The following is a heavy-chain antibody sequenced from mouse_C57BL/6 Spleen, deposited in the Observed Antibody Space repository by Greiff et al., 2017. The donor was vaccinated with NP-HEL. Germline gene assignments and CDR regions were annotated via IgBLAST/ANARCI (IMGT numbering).Heavy chain of an antibody. CDR2: IYPGDGDT. V-gene: IGHV1-82*01. CDR1: GYAFSSSW. J-gene: IGHJ3*01. Sequence: QVQLKESGPELVKPGASVKISCKASGYAFSSSWMNWVKQRPGKGLEWIGRIYPGDGDTNYNGKFKGKATLTADKSSSTAYMQLSSLTSEDSAVYFCAREGTAGGFAYWGQGTLVTVSA. CDR3: AREGTAGGFAY. D-gene: IGHD3-3*01.